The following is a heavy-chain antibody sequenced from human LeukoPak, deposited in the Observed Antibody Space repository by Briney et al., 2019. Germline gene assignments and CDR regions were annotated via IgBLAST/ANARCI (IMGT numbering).Heavy chain of an antibody. V-gene: IGHV1-69*04. CDR2: IIPILGIA. Sequence: ASVKVSCKASGGTFSSYAISRVRQAPGQGLEWMGRIIPILGIANYAQKFQGRVTITADKSTSTAYMELSSLRSEDTAVYYCARAKTYYYDSSGVGEYYFDYWGQGTLVTVSS. CDR3: ARAKTYYYDSSGVGEYYFDY. CDR1: GGTFSSYA. J-gene: IGHJ4*02. D-gene: IGHD3-22*01.